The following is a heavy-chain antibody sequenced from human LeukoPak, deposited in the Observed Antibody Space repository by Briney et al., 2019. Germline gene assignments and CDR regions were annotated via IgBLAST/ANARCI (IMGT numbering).Heavy chain of an antibody. CDR3: ARESRSRNAFDI. V-gene: IGHV1-2*02. CDR1: GYTFTSYG. Sequence: ASVKVSCKASGYTFTSYGISWVRQAPGQGLEWMGWINPNSGGTNYAQKFQGRVTMTRDTSISTAYMELSRLRSDDTAVYYCARESRSRNAFDIWGQGTMVTVSS. CDR2: INPNSGGT. J-gene: IGHJ3*02.